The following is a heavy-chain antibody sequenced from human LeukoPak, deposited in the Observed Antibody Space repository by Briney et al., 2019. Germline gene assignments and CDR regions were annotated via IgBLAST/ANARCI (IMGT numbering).Heavy chain of an antibody. J-gene: IGHJ5*02. D-gene: IGHD3-9*01. CDR2: INPNSGGT. Sequence: ASVKVSCKASGYTFTSYYMHWVRQAPGQGLEWMGWINPNSGGTNYAQKFQGWVTMTRDTSISTAYMELSRLRSDDTAVYYCAREGGLRYFDWLSTPLYNWFDPWGQGTLVTVSS. CDR1: GYTFTSYY. V-gene: IGHV1-2*04. CDR3: AREGGLRYFDWLSTPLYNWFDP.